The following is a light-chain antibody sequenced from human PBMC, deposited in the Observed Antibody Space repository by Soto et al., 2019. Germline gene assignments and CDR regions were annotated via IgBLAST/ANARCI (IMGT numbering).Light chain of an antibody. V-gene: IGLV2-14*01. Sequence: QSVLTQPASVSGSPGQSITISCTGTSSDVGGYNYVSWYQQHPGKAPKLMIYDVSNRPSGVSNRFSGSKSGNTASLTISGLQAEDEADYYCSSYTSSSTLDNVFGTGTKLTAL. J-gene: IGLJ1*01. CDR2: DVS. CDR3: SSYTSSSTLDNV. CDR1: SSDVGGYNY.